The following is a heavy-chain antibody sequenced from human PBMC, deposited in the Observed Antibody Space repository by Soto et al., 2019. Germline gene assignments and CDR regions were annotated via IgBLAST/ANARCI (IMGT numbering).Heavy chain of an antibody. V-gene: IGHV1-3*01. CDR2: INAGNGNT. J-gene: IGHJ4*02. CDR3: ARGHSNLITIDY. D-gene: IGHD3-3*01. Sequence: ASVKVSCKASGYTFTSYAMHWVRQAPGQRLEWMGWINAGNGNTKYSQKFQGRVTITRDTSASTAYMELSRLRSDDTAVYYCARGHSNLITIDYWGQGTLVTVSS. CDR1: GYTFTSYA.